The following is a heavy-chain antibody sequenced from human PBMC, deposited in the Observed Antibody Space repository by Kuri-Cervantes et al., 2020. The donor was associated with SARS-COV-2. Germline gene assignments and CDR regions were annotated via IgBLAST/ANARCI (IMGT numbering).Heavy chain of an antibody. V-gene: IGHV3-30*02. J-gene: IGHJ5*02. CDR1: PFILSDSG. Sequence: GGSLRLSCVASPFILSDSGLHWVRQAPGKGLDWVAFMRSDGSEKSYPESVKGRFTISRDNSKNTLYLQMSSLRAEDTAVYYCAREDIVVVPAAIAHTYNWFDPWGQGTLVTVSS. CDR3: AREDIVVVPAAIAHTYNWFDP. D-gene: IGHD2-2*01. CDR2: MRSDGSEK.